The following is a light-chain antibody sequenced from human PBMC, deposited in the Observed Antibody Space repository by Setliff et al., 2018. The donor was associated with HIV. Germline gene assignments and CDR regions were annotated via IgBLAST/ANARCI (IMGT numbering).Light chain of an antibody. CDR3: CSYAGSPLYV. CDR1: SSDVGGYNY. V-gene: IGLV2-11*01. Sequence: SALTQPRSVSGSPGQSVTISCTGTSSDVGGYNYVSWYQQHPGKAPQLMIYDVTKRHSGGPDRFSGSKSGNTASLTISGLRAEGEADYYCCSYAGSPLYVFGTGTKVTV. J-gene: IGLJ1*01. CDR2: DVT.